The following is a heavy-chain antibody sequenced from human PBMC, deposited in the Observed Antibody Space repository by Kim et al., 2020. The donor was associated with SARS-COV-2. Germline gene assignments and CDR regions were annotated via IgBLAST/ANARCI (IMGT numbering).Heavy chain of an antibody. D-gene: IGHD3-22*01. Sequence: PSLKSRVPISVDRAKTQFSLKLSSVTAADTAVYYCARYVSYYDSSGFDYWGQGTLVTVSS. V-gene: IGHV4-30-2*01. CDR3: ARYVSYYDSSGFDY. J-gene: IGHJ4*02.